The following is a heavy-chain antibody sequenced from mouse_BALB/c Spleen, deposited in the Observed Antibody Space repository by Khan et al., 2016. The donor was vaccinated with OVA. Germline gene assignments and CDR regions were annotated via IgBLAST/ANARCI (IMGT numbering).Heavy chain of an antibody. CDR2: ISTYYGDV. Sequence: QVQLKESGAELVRPGVSVKISCKGSGYTFTDFTMHWVKQSHAKSLEWIGVISTYYGDVTYNQKFKGKATMTVDKSSSTAYMELARLTSEDSAISYCGGGGGGNRFAYWGQGTLVTVSA. J-gene: IGHJ3*01. V-gene: IGHV1S137*01. CDR3: GGGGGGNRFAY. CDR1: GYTFTDFT.